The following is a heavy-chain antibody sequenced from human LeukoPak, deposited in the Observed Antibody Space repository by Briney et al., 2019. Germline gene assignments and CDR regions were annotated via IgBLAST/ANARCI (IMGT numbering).Heavy chain of an antibody. Sequence: EASVKVSCKTSGGTFSSSAITCVRQAPGQGLEWMGRIIPVLNITTYAQKFQGSVTITADTSTSTVYMELSSLRSEETAVYYCARDQGLTAPPPYGLDVWGQGTTVIVSS. J-gene: IGHJ6*02. CDR3: ARDQGLTAPPPYGLDV. V-gene: IGHV1-69*04. D-gene: IGHD5-18*01. CDR1: GGTFSSSA. CDR2: IIPVLNIT.